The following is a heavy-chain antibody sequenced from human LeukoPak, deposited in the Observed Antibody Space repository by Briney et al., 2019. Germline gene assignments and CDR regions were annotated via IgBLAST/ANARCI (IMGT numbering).Heavy chain of an antibody. D-gene: IGHD3-9*01. CDR1: GGSISSYY. CDR2: INHRGST. CDR3: ASEALTIFPPHFDY. Sequence: SETLSLTCTVSGGSISSYYWSWIRQPPGKGLEWIGYINHRGSTNYNPSLRSRVTISVDTSKNQASLKLRSVTAADTAVYYCASEALTIFPPHFDYWGQGTLVTVSS. V-gene: IGHV4-59*01. J-gene: IGHJ4*02.